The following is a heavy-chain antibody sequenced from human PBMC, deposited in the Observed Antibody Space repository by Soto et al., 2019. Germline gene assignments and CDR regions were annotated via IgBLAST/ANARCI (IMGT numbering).Heavy chain of an antibody. CDR3: ARDMAGVAVAESDY. CDR1: GFTFSSYA. Sequence: GGSLRLSCAASGFTFSSYAMHWVRQAPGKGLEWVAVISYDGSNKYYADSVKGRFTISRDNSKNTLYLQMNSLRAEDTAVYYCARDMAGVAVAESDYWGQGTLVTVSS. D-gene: IGHD6-19*01. CDR2: ISYDGSNK. V-gene: IGHV3-30-3*01. J-gene: IGHJ4*02.